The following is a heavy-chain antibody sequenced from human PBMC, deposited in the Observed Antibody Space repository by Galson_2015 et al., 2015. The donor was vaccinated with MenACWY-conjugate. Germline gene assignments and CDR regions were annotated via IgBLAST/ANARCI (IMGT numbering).Heavy chain of an antibody. J-gene: IGHJ4*02. CDR3: VRHKGTSWIDD. CDR2: IDPTDSYS. V-gene: IGHV5-10-1*01. Sequence: QSGAEVKEPGESLRISCTGSGYSYTSYWLSWVRQMPGKGLEWMGRIDPTDSYSNYNPSFQGHVTLSVDKAINTAYLQWSSLKASDTAIYFCVRHKGTSWIDDWGQGTLVIVSS. D-gene: IGHD2-2*01. CDR1: GYSYTSYW.